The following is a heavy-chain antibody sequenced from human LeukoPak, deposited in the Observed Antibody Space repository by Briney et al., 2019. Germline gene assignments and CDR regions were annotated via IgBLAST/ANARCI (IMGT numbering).Heavy chain of an antibody. CDR1: GYSFTSYG. J-gene: IGHJ6*03. D-gene: IGHD2-2*01. V-gene: IGHV1-18*01. CDR2: ISTYNGNT. Sequence: ASVKVSCKASGYSFTSYGISWVRQAPGQGLEWMGWISTYNGNTNYAQKVQGRVTMTTDTSTSTAYMELRSLRSDDTAVYYCATGYRCSSSNCYGYYYYYMVVWGKGTTVTVSS. CDR3: ATGYRCSSSNCYGYYYYYMVV.